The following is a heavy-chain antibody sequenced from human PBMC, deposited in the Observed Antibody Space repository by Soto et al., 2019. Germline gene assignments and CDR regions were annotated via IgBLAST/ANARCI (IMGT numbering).Heavy chain of an antibody. CDR3: ARDSSIAAAYYYYGMDV. D-gene: IGHD6-13*01. CDR2: ISYDGRNK. V-gene: IGHV3-30*04. Sequence: GGSLRLSCAASRLTFSRYAIHWVRQAPGKGLEWVAVISYDGRNKYYADSVKGRFTISKDNSQNTLYLQMNSLRAEDTAVYFCARDSSIAAAYYYYGMDVWGQGTTVTVSS. J-gene: IGHJ6*02. CDR1: RLTFSRYA.